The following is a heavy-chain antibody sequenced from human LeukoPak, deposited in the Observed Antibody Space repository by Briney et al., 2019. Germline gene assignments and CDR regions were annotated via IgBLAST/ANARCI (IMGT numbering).Heavy chain of an antibody. CDR1: GFTFTSYG. J-gene: IGHJ5*02. Sequence: PGGSLRLSCAASGFTFTSYGISWVRQAPGQGLEWMGWISAYNGNTNYAQKLQGRVTMTTDTSTSTAYMELRSLRSDDTAVYYCASTAAAGTWGQGTLVTVSS. D-gene: IGHD6-13*01. CDR2: ISAYNGNT. CDR3: ASTAAAGT. V-gene: IGHV1-18*01.